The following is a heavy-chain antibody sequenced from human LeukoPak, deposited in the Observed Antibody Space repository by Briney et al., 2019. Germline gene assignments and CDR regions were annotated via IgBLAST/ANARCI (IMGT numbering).Heavy chain of an antibody. V-gene: IGHV3-48*01. CDR2: ITSSSGTI. J-gene: IGHJ4*02. CDR1: GFTFSSYS. CDR3: ASDPGYGY. Sequence: GGSLRLSCAASGFTFSSYSMSWVRQAPGKGLEWVSYITSSSGTIYYTDSVKGRFTISRDNARNSLYLQMNSLRAEDTAVYYCASDPGYGYWGQGALVTVSS. D-gene: IGHD5-18*01.